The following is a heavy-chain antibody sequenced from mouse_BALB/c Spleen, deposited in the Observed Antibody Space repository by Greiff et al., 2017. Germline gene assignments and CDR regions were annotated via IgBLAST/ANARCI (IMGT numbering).Heavy chain of an antibody. V-gene: IGHV1-4*02. CDR1: GYTFTSYW. CDR3: ARWTMDY. Sequence: QVQLQQSAAELARPGASVKMSCKASGYTFTSYWMHWVKQRPGQGLEWIGYINPSTGYTEYNQKFKDKATLTADKSSSTAYMQLSSLTSEDSAVYYCARWTMDYWGQGTSVTVSS. CDR2: INPSTGYT. J-gene: IGHJ4*01.